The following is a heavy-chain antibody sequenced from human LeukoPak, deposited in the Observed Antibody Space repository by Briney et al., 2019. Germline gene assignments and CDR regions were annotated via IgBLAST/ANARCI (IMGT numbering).Heavy chain of an antibody. CDR1: GFTFSSYS. CDR2: ISSSSSTI. Sequence: GGSLRLSCAASGFTFSSYSMTWVRQAPGKGLEWVSYISSSSSTIYYADSVKGRFTISRDNAKNSLYLQMNSLRAEDTAVYYCASQCGGDCYPAEYFQHWGQGTLVTVSS. D-gene: IGHD2-21*02. CDR3: ASQCGGDCYPAEYFQH. J-gene: IGHJ1*01. V-gene: IGHV3-48*01.